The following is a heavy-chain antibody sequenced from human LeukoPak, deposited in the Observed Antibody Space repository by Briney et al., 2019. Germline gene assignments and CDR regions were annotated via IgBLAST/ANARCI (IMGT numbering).Heavy chain of an antibody. V-gene: IGHV4-59*01. Sequence: SETLSLTCTVSGGSISSYYWSWLRQPPGKGLEWIGYIYYSGSTNYNPSLKSRVTISVDTSKNQFSLKLSSVTAADTAVYYCARRIAVAGLDAFDIWGQGTMVTVSS. CDR3: ARRIAVAGLDAFDI. J-gene: IGHJ3*02. CDR1: GGSISSYY. CDR2: IYYSGST. D-gene: IGHD6-19*01.